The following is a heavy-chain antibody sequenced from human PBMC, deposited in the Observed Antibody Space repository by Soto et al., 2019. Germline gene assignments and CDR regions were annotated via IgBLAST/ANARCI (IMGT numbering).Heavy chain of an antibody. Sequence: QVQLQESGPGLVKPSGTLSLTCAVSGDSISSDKWWSWVRQPPGKGLEWIGEIHHSGNSNYNPSLKSRVIISVDKSKNQFSLKLSSVTDADTAVYYCARGERQQQRGYWGQGTLVTVSS. D-gene: IGHD6-13*01. J-gene: IGHJ4*02. CDR1: GDSISSDKW. CDR2: IHHSGNS. CDR3: ARGERQQQRGY. V-gene: IGHV4-4*02.